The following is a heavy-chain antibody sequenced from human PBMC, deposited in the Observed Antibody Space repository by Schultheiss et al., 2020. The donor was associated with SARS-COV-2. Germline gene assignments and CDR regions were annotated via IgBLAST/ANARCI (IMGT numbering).Heavy chain of an antibody. Sequence: ASVKVSCKASGYTFTGYYMHWVRQAPGQGLEWMGRINPNSGGTNYAQKFQGRVTMTRDTSISTAYMELSRLRSDDTVVYYCARYYDSSLAVSDYWGQGTLVTVSS. CDR3: ARYYDSSLAVSDY. CDR1: GYTFTGYY. V-gene: IGHV1-2*05. J-gene: IGHJ4*02. CDR2: INPNSGGT. D-gene: IGHD3-22*01.